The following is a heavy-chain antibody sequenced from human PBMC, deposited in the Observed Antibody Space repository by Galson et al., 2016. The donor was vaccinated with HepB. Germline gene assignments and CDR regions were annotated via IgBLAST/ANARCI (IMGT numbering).Heavy chain of an antibody. Sequence: SLRLSCAASGFSFNKYAMHWGRQAPGKGLEWVASTTDGGSFKYYADSVRGRFITSIDNSKNVLYLQMNMLTAEDTAFYYCAREGSRGQTIDYWGQGTLVTVSS. CDR3: AREGSRGQTIDY. V-gene: IGHV3-30*04. CDR1: GFSFNKYA. CDR2: TTDGGSFK. D-gene: IGHD2-15*01. J-gene: IGHJ4*02.